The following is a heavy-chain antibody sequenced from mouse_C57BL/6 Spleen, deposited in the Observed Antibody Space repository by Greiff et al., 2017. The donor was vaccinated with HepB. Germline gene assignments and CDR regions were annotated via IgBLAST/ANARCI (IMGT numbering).Heavy chain of an antibody. V-gene: IGHV1-52*01. CDR1: GYTFTSYW. D-gene: IGHD2-5*01. Sequence: VQLQQPGAELVRPGSSVKLSCKASGYTFTSYWMHWVKQRPIQGLEWIGNIDPSDSETHYNQKFKDKATLTVDKSSSTAYMQLSSLTSEDSAVYYCARRVTGGYFDVWGTGTTVTVSS. J-gene: IGHJ1*03. CDR3: ARRVTGGYFDV. CDR2: IDPSDSET.